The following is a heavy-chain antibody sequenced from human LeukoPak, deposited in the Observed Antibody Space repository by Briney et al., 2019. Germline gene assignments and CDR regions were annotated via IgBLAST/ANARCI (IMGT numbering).Heavy chain of an antibody. V-gene: IGHV4-61*02. CDR2: IYASGST. CDR3: ARDRIYDFWSGSTLGAFDI. D-gene: IGHD3-3*01. J-gene: IGHJ3*02. Sequence: SETLSLTCTVSGGSISSACYDWSWIRQPAGKGLEWIGRIYASGSTNYNPSLKSRVTISVDTSKNQFSLKLSPVTAADTAVYYCARDRIYDFWSGSTLGAFDIWGQGTMVTVSS. CDR1: GGSISSACYD.